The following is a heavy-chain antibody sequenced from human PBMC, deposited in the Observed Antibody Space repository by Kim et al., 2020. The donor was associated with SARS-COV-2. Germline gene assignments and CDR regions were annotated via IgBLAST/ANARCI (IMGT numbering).Heavy chain of an antibody. J-gene: IGHJ4*02. D-gene: IGHD2-8*01. CDR3: AMNGGTPGWAVGY. CDR1: GFSFEGHG. CDR2: ISWHSGYI. Sequence: GGSLRLSCAASGFSFEGHGLYWVRQAPGKGLEWVAGISWHSGYIGYADSVRGRFTISRDNTRTTLHLQMSSLRTEDTAFYYCAMNGGTPGWAVGYWGQGTLVTVSS. V-gene: IGHV3-9*01.